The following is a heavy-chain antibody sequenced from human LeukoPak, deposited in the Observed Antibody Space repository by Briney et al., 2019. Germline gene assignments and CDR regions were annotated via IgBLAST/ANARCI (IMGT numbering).Heavy chain of an antibody. Sequence: ASVKVSFKASGYTFTGYYMHWVRQAPGQGLEWMGWINPNSGDTNYAQKFQGRLTMTRDTSISTAYMELSRLRSDDTAVYYCARWTSLVGATTDSTGMDVWGQGTTVTVSS. D-gene: IGHD1-26*01. J-gene: IGHJ6*02. CDR1: GYTFTGYY. V-gene: IGHV1-2*02. CDR2: INPNSGDT. CDR3: ARWTSLVGATTDSTGMDV.